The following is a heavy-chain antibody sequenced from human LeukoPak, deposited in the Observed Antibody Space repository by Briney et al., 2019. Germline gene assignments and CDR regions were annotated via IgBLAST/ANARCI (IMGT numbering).Heavy chain of an antibody. J-gene: IGHJ4*02. Sequence: PGRSLRLSCAASGFTFSSYAMHWVRQAPGKGLGWVAVISYDGSNKYYADSMKGRFPISRDNSQNTLYLQMNSLRAEDTAVYYCARCYGSGSYYNGRIAYWGQGPLVTVSS. V-gene: IGHV3-30*04. CDR3: ARCYGSGSYYNGRIAY. CDR1: GFTFSSYA. D-gene: IGHD3-10*01. CDR2: ISYDGSNK.